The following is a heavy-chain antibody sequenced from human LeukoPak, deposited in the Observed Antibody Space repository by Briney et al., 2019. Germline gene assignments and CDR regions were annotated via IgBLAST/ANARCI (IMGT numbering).Heavy chain of an antibody. J-gene: IGHJ6*02. CDR1: GGSISSYY. D-gene: IGHD6-19*01. V-gene: IGHV4-4*07. CDR3: ASSGIAVAGVNYYYGMDV. CDR2: IYTSGST. Sequence: SETLPLTCTVSGGSISSYYWSWIRQPAGKGLEWIGRIYTSGSTNYNPSLKSRVTMSVDTSKNQFSLKLSSVTAADTAVYYCASSGIAVAGVNYYYGMDVWGQGTTVTVSS.